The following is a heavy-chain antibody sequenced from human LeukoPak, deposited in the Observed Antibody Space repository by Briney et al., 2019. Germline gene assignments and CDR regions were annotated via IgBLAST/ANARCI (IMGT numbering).Heavy chain of an antibody. CDR1: GGSFSGYY. CDR2: INHSGST. D-gene: IGHD3-16*01. Sequence: SETLSLTCAVYGGSFSGYYWSWIRQPPGKGLEWIGEINHSGSTNYNPSLKSRVTISVDTSKNQFSLKLSSVTAADTAVYYCARDGSLITSTGVDYWGQGTLVTVSS. CDR3: ARDGSLITSTGVDY. J-gene: IGHJ4*02. V-gene: IGHV4-34*01.